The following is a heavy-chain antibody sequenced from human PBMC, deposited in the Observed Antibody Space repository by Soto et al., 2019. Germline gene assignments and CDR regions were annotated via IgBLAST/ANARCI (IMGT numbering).Heavy chain of an antibody. CDR2: IFSNDEK. CDR1: GFSLSNARMG. V-gene: IGHV2-26*01. J-gene: IGHJ4*02. D-gene: IGHD2-21*02. CDR3: ARTSNPRGVVTASPYPFDY. Sequence: QVTLKESGPVLVKPTETLTLTCTVSGFSLSNARMGVSWIRQPPGKALEWLAHIFSNDEKSYSTSLKSRLTSSKDTSKSQVVLTMTNMDPVDTATYYCARTSNPRGVVTASPYPFDYWGQGTLVTVSS.